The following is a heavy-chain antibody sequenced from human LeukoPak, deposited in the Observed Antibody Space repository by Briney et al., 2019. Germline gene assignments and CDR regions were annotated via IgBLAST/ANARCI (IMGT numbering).Heavy chain of an antibody. V-gene: IGHV3-30-3*01. CDR2: ISYDGSNK. J-gene: IGHJ4*02. CDR3: ARSPPRGWSGYYMGYFDY. D-gene: IGHD3-3*01. Sequence: QPGGSLRLSCAASGFTFSSYAMHWVRQAPGKGLEWVAVISYDGSNKYYADSVKGRFTISRDNSKNTLYLQMNSLRAEDTAVYYCARSPPRGWSGYYMGYFDYWGQGTLVTVSS. CDR1: GFTFSSYA.